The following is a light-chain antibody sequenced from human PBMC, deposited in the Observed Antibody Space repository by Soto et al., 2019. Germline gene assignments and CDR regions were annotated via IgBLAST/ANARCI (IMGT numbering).Light chain of an antibody. V-gene: IGKV3-20*01. CDR2: GAS. Sequence: EIVLTQSPGTLSSSPGERATLSCRASQSVRSSYLAWYQQKPGQPPRLLIYGASTRATGIPDRFSGSGSGTDFTLTISRLEPEDFAVYYCQQYDISPAWTFGQWTKVEIK. CDR3: QQYDISPAWT. J-gene: IGKJ1*01. CDR1: QSVRSSY.